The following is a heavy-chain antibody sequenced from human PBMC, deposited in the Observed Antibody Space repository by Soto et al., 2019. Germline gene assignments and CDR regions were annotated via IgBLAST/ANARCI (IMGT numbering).Heavy chain of an antibody. CDR1: GFTFSNYA. V-gene: IGHV3-30-3*01. D-gene: IGHD4-17*01. Sequence: VQLLESGGGLVQPGGSLRLSCAVSGFTFSNYAMTWVRQAPGKGLEWVAVISYDGSNKYYADSVKGRFTISRDNSKNTLYLQMNSLRAEDTAVYYCARRGSTVTTAYYGMDVWGQGTTVTVSS. J-gene: IGHJ6*02. CDR3: ARRGSTVTTAYYGMDV. CDR2: ISYDGSNK.